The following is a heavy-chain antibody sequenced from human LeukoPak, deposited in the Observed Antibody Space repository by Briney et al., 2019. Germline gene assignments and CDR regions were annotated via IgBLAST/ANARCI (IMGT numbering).Heavy chain of an antibody. CDR2: ISYDGSNK. D-gene: IGHD1-1*01. CDR3: ARDPLGTRPGFDY. V-gene: IGHV3-30*04. J-gene: IGHJ4*02. Sequence: GGSLRLSCAASGFTSSSYAMHWVRQAPGKGLEWVAVISYDGSNKYYADSVKGRFTISRDNSKNTLYLQMNSLRAEDTAVYYCARDPLGTRPGFDYWGQGTLVTVSS. CDR1: GFTSSSYA.